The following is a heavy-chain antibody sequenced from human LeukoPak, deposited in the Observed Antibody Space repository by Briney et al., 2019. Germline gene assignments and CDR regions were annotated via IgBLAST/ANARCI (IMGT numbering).Heavy chain of an antibody. V-gene: IGHV3-48*04. CDR3: AGGKASSKTYYYDSSGYLFDY. J-gene: IGHJ4*02. Sequence: GGSLRLSCAASGFTFSSYSVNWVRQAPGKGLEWVSYISSSSSTIYYADSVKGRFTISRDNAKNSLYLQMNSLRAEDTAVYYCAGGKASSKTYYYDSSGYLFDYWGQGTLVTVSS. D-gene: IGHD3-22*01. CDR2: ISSSSSTI. CDR1: GFTFSSYS.